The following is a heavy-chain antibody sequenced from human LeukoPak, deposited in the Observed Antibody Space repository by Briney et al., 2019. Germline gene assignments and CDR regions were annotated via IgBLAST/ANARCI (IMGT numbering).Heavy chain of an antibody. CDR2: LRGSGEST. Sequence: GGSLRLSCAVSGFIFNTYAMSWVRQAPGKGLEWVPTLRGSGESTHYADSVQGRFTISRDNSLYTVYPQMDSLRGDDTAVYYCAKDRISYTTSPGELSHWGQGTLVIVSS. V-gene: IGHV3-23*01. CDR1: GFIFNTYA. D-gene: IGHD3-10*01. J-gene: IGHJ4*02. CDR3: AKDRISYTTSPGELSH.